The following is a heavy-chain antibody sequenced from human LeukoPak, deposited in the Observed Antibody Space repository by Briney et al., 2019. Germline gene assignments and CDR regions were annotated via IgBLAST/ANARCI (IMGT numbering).Heavy chain of an antibody. CDR3: AKDSDYDFWSGPPTFDY. CDR2: ISWNSGSI. CDR1: GFTFDDYA. D-gene: IGHD3-3*01. V-gene: IGHV3-9*01. Sequence: GGSLRLSCAASGFTFDDYAMPWVRQAPGKGLEWVSGISWNSGSIGYADSVKGRFTISRDNAKNSLYLQMNSLRAEDTALYYCAKDSDYDFWSGPPTFDYWGQGTLVTVSS. J-gene: IGHJ4*02.